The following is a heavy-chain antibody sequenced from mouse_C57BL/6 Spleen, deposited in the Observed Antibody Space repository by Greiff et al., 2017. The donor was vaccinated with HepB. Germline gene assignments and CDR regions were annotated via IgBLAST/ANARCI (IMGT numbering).Heavy chain of an antibody. CDR1: GYAFSSSW. V-gene: IGHV1-82*01. CDR3: ARWRELGSDY. J-gene: IGHJ2*01. CDR2: IYPGDGDT. D-gene: IGHD4-1*01. Sequence: QVQLKQSGPELVKPGASVKISCKASGYAFSSSWMNWVKQRPGKGLEWIGRIYPGDGDTNYNGKFKGKATLTADKSSSTAYMQLSSLTSEDSAVYFCARWRELGSDYWGQGTTLTVSS.